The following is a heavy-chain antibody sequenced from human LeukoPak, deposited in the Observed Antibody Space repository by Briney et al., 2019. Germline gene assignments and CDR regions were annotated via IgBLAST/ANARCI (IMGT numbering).Heavy chain of an antibody. Sequence: GGSLRLSCAASGFTVSSNYMSWVRQAPGKGLEWVSVIYSGGSTYYADSVKGRFTISRDSSKNTLYLQMNSLRAEDTAVYYCARDITGYCSSTSCAYYYYGMDVWGQGTTVTVSS. J-gene: IGHJ6*02. CDR3: ARDITGYCSSTSCAYYYYGMDV. D-gene: IGHD2-2*01. V-gene: IGHV3-53*01. CDR1: GFTVSSNY. CDR2: IYSGGST.